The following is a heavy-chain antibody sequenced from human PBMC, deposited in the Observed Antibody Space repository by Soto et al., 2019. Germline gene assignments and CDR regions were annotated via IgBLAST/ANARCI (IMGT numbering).Heavy chain of an antibody. J-gene: IGHJ4*02. CDR2: ISYDGSDK. CDR3: AKSPNFYCSSYHCYKYYFDY. V-gene: IGHV3-30*18. CDR1: GFTFNTFG. Sequence: QEQLVESGGGVVLPGRSLRLSCAASGFTFNTFGMHWVRQAPGKGLEWVAVISYDGSDKNYSDSVRGRFTISRDNSMNTLYLQMNSLRTEDTAVYYCAKSPNFYCSSYHCYKYYFDYWGQGTLGTVST. D-gene: IGHD2-2*01.